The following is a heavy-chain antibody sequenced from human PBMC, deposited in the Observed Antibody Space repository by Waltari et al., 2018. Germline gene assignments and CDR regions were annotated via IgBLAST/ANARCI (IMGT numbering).Heavy chain of an antibody. CDR3: ARVAEGLRLGAFDI. CDR1: GGSISSYS. V-gene: IGHV4-59*01. CDR2: LYYSGST. D-gene: IGHD4-17*01. J-gene: IGHJ3*02. Sequence: QVQLQESGPGLVKPSETLSLTCTVSGGSISSYSWSWIRQPPGSGVEWIWYLYYSGSTNYNPSLKRRVTIAVDSSKNQFSLKLSSVTAADTALYYGARVAEGLRLGAFDIWGQGTMVTVSS.